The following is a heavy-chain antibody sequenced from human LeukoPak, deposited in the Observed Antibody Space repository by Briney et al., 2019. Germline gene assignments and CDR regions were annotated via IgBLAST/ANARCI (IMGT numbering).Heavy chain of an antibody. Sequence: QTGGSLRLSCAASGFTFISYWMSWVRQAPGKGLEWVANIKQDGSEKYYVGSVKGRFTISRDNAKNSLYLQMNSLRAEDTAVYYCAREGSDSSGYYSNYYYYMDVWGKGTTVTISS. D-gene: IGHD3-22*01. CDR1: GFTFISYW. CDR2: IKQDGSEK. V-gene: IGHV3-7*01. CDR3: AREGSDSSGYYSNYYYYMDV. J-gene: IGHJ6*03.